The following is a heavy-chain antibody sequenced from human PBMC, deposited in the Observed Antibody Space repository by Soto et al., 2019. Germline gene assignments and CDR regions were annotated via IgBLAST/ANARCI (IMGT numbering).Heavy chain of an antibody. Sequence: SETLSLTCTVSGGSISSYYWSWIRQPPGKGLEWIGYIYYSGSTNYNPSLKSRVTISVDTSKNQFSLKLSSVTAADTAVYYCASFGGGDYYYYYMDVWGKGTTVTVSS. CDR2: IYYSGST. CDR3: ASFGGGDYYYYYMDV. D-gene: IGHD2-15*01. CDR1: GGSISSYY. J-gene: IGHJ6*03. V-gene: IGHV4-59*01.